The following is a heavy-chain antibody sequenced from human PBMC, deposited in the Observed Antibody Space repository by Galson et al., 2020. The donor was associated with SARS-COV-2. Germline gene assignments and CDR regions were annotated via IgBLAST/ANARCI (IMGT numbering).Heavy chain of an antibody. CDR1: GFILRDYY. CDR3: ARGDLNAHRLGFGAFDL. CDR2: ISQTSGTI. V-gene: IGHV3-11*04. D-gene: IGHD1-26*01. Sequence: GGSLRLSCAASGFILRDYYMSWIRQAPGKGLEWISFISQTSGTIHYADSVKGRFTISRDNAKDSLYLQMNSLRGEDTALYYCARGDLNAHRLGFGAFDLWGHGTVVTVSS. J-gene: IGHJ3*01.